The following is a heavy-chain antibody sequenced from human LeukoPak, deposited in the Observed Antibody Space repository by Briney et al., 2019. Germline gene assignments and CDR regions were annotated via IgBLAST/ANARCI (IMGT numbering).Heavy chain of an antibody. CDR1: GLTFSSYW. D-gene: IGHD4-23*01. J-gene: IGHJ4*02. V-gene: IGHV3-74*01. Sequence: GGSLRLSCAASGLTFSSYWMHWVRQAPGKGLVWVSRINSDGSSTSYADSAKGRFTISRDNAKNTLYLQMNSLRAEDTAVYYCARRMTTVVNGFDFWGQGILVTVSS. CDR2: INSDGSST. CDR3: ARRMTTVVNGFDF.